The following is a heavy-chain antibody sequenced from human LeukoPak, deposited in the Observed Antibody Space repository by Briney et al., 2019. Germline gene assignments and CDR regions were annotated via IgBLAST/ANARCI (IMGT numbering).Heavy chain of an antibody. Sequence: SQTLSLTCAVSGGPISSGGYSWSWIRQPPGKGLEWIGRIYTSGSTNYNPSLKSRVTMSVDTSKNQFSLKLSSVTAADTAVYYCARGHSSKNWYFDLWGRGTLVTVSS. D-gene: IGHD6-13*01. CDR2: IYTSGST. J-gene: IGHJ2*01. CDR1: GGPISSGGYS. V-gene: IGHV4-61*02. CDR3: ARGHSSKNWYFDL.